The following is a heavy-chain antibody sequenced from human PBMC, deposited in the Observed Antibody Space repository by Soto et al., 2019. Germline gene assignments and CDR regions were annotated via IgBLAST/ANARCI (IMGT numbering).Heavy chain of an antibody. Sequence: QVQLVESGGGVVQPGRSLRLSCAASGFTFSSYGMHWVRQAPGKGLEWVAVISYDGSNKYYADSVKGRFTISRDNSKNTLYLQMNSLRAEDTAVYYCAKDVYSSSWYTSHGLDYWGQGTLFTVSS. CDR2: ISYDGSNK. CDR1: GFTFSSYG. CDR3: AKDVYSSSWYTSHGLDY. D-gene: IGHD6-13*01. J-gene: IGHJ4*02. V-gene: IGHV3-30*18.